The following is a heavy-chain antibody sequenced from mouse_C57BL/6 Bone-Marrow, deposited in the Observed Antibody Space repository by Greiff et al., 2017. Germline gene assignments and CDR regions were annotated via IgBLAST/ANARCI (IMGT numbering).Heavy chain of an antibody. CDR1: GYTFTNYW. V-gene: IGHV1-63*01. CDR3: AKGYAMDY. CDR2: IYPGGGYT. J-gene: IGHJ4*01. Sequence: VQLQQSGAELVRPGTSVKMSCKASGYTFTNYWIGWAKQRPGHGLEWIGDIYPGGGYTNSNEKFKGKATLTANKSSSTAYMQFSSLTSEDAAIYYCAKGYAMDYWGQGTSVTVSS.